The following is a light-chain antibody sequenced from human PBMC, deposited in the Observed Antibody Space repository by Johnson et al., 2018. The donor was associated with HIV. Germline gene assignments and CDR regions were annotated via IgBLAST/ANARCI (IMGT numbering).Light chain of an antibody. Sequence: QSVLTQPPSVSAAPGQKVTISCSGSSSNVGSSFVSWYRQVPGTAPKLLIHENNKRPSGIPDRFSGSKSGTSATLGITGLPTGDEADYYCGTWDSSLSAYVFGTGTKVTVL. J-gene: IGLJ1*01. V-gene: IGLV1-51*02. CDR1: SSNVGSSF. CDR3: GTWDSSLSAYV. CDR2: ENN.